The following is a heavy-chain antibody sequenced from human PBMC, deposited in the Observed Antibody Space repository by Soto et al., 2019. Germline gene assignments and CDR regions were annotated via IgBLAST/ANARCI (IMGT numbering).Heavy chain of an antibody. D-gene: IGHD1-26*01. CDR3: AREREEWYSGSYPYNWFDP. Sequence: PGGSLRLSCAASGFTFSSYSMNWVRQAPGKGLEWVSSISSSSSYIYYADSVKGRFTISRDNAKNSLYLQMNSLRAEDTAVYYCAREREEWYSGSYPYNWFDPWGQGTLVTVSS. CDR1: GFTFSSYS. CDR2: ISSSSSYI. V-gene: IGHV3-21*01. J-gene: IGHJ5*02.